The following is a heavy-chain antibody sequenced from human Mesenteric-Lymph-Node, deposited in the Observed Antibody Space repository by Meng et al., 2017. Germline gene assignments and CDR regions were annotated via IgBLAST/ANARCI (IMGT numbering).Heavy chain of an antibody. CDR3: ARVYCSGGSCYQGYYFDY. D-gene: IGHD2-15*01. Sequence: SLMTSCAASGFAFSSYEMNWVRQAPGKGLEWVSYISSSGSTIYYADSVKGRFTISRDNAKNSLYLQMNSLRAEDTAVYYCARVYCSGGSCYQGYYFDYWGQRTLVTVSS. CDR1: GFAFSSYE. CDR2: ISSSGSTI. J-gene: IGHJ4*02. V-gene: IGHV3-48*03.